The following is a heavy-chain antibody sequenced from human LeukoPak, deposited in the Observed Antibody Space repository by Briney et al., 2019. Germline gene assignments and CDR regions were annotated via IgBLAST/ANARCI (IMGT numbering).Heavy chain of an antibody. CDR1: GGSISSYY. Sequence: SETLSLTCTVSGGSISSYYWSWIRQPPGKGLEWIGYIYYSGSTNYSPSLKSRVTISVDTSKNQFSLKLSSVTAADTAVYYCARDSREVKPFMVRGVISYYYYGMDVWGQGPRSPSP. CDR3: ARDSREVKPFMVRGVISYYYYGMDV. V-gene: IGHV4-59*01. J-gene: IGHJ6*02. CDR2: IYYSGST. D-gene: IGHD3-10*01.